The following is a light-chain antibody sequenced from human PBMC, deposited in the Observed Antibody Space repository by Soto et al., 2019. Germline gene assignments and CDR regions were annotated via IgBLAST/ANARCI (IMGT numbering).Light chain of an antibody. V-gene: IGKV3-11*01. CDR3: QQRSNWPVT. CDR1: QSVSSY. J-gene: IGKJ1*01. Sequence: EIVLTQSPDILSLSPGERATLSCRASQSVSSYLAWYQQKPGQAPRLLIYDASNRATGIPARFSGSGSGTDFTLTLSSLEPEDFAVYYCQQRSNWPVTVGQGTRVEIK. CDR2: DAS.